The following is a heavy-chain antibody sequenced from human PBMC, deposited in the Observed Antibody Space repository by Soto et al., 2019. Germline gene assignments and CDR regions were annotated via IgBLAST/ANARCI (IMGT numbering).Heavy chain of an antibody. Sequence: GGSLRLSCAASGFTFSNAWMNWVRQAPGKGLEWVGRIKSKTDDGTTDYAAPVKGRFTISRDDSKNTLYLQMNSLKTEDTAVYYCTTPGWLLPPAYYYYGMDVWGQGTTVTVSS. D-gene: IGHD2-21*01. CDR3: TTPGWLLPPAYYYYGMDV. V-gene: IGHV3-15*07. CDR2: IKSKTDDGTT. CDR1: GFTFSNAW. J-gene: IGHJ6*02.